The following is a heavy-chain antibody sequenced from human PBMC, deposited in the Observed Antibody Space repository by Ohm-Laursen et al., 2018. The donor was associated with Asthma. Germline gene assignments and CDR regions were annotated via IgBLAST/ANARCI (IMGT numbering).Heavy chain of an antibody. D-gene: IGHD3-22*01. CDR1: GFTFDDYA. CDR3: AKSHYYDSSGYYGGYFDY. CDR2: ISWNSGSI. J-gene: IGHJ4*02. V-gene: IGHV3-9*01. Sequence: SLRLSCTASGFTFDDYAMHWVRQAPGKGLEWVSGISWNSGSIGYADSVKGRFTISRDNAKNSLYLQMNSLRAEDTALYYCAKSHYYDSSGYYGGYFDYWGQGTLVTVSS.